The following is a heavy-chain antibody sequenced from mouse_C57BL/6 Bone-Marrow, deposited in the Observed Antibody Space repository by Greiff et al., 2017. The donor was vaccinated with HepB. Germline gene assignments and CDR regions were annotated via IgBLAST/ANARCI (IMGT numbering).Heavy chain of an antibody. D-gene: IGHD1-1*01. Sequence: VQLQQPGAELVMPGASVKLSCKASGYTFTSYWMHWVKQRPGQGLEWIGEIDPSDSYTNYNQKFKGKSTLTVDKSSSTAYMQLSSLTSEDSAVYYCARTIITTVVAPHFDYWGQGTTLTVSS. CDR1: GYTFTSYW. CDR3: ARTIITTVVAPHFDY. V-gene: IGHV1-69*01. J-gene: IGHJ2*01. CDR2: IDPSDSYT.